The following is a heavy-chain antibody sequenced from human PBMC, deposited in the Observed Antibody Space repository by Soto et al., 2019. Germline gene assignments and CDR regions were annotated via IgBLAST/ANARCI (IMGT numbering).Heavy chain of an antibody. CDR1: GGSISSGGYY. CDR2: IYYSGST. J-gene: IGHJ4*02. V-gene: IGHV4-31*03. CDR3: ARATAGMDYFDY. Sequence: QVQLQESGPGLVKPSQTLSLTCTVSGGSISSGGYYWSWIRQHPGKGLEWIGYIYYSGSTYYNPSLKSRVTISVDTSKNQFALQLSSVTAADTAVYYCARATAGMDYFDYWGQGTLVTVSS.